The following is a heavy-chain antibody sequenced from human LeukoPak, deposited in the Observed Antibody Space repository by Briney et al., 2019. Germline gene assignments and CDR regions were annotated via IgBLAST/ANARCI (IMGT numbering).Heavy chain of an antibody. CDR1: GGSISSGDYY. CDR2: IYYSGST. CDR3: ARQEATVTTSSMLYYYGMDV. D-gene: IGHD4-17*01. Sequence: SETLSLTCTVSGGSISSGDYYWSWIRQPPGKGLEWIGYIYYSGSTYYNPSLKSRVTISVDTSKNQFFLKLSSVTAADTAVYYCARQEATVTTSSMLYYYGMDVWGQGTTVTVSS. V-gene: IGHV4-30-4*01. J-gene: IGHJ6*02.